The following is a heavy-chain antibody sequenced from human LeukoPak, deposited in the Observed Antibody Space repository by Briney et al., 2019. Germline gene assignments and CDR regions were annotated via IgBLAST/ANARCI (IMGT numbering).Heavy chain of an antibody. J-gene: IGHJ3*02. CDR2: IYSGGTT. CDR3: ASQSTPVLPFDI. Sequence: GGSLRLSCVASGFTFSDHYMDWVRQVPGKGLEWVSVIYSGGTTYYADSVKGRFTISRDNSKNTLYLQMNSLRAEDTAVYYCASQSTPVLPFDIWGQGTMVTVSS. V-gene: IGHV3-66*04. CDR1: GFTFSDHY.